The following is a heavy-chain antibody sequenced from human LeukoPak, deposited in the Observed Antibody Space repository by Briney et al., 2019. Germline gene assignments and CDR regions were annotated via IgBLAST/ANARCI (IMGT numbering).Heavy chain of an antibody. J-gene: IGHJ4*02. CDR2: ISSSSSTI. CDR3: AKEQNTYSSSPPDY. V-gene: IGHV3-48*01. Sequence: GGSLRLSCAASGFTFSSYSMNWVRQAPGKGLEWASYISSSSSTIYYADSVKGRFTISRDNAKNSLYLQMNSLRAEDTAVYYCAKEQNTYSSSPPDYWGQGTLVTVSS. CDR1: GFTFSSYS. D-gene: IGHD6-13*01.